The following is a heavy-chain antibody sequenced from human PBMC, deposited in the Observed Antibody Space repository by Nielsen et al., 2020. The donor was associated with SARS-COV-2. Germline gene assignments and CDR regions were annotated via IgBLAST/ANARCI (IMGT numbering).Heavy chain of an antibody. Sequence: SETLSLTCAVYGGSFSGYSLRWIRHPPRPGLEWIGEINHSGSTNYNPSLKSRVTISVDTSKNQFSLKLSSVTAADTAVYYCARGSWSYWYFDLWGRGTLVTVSS. CDR1: GGSFSGYS. V-gene: IGHV4-34*01. CDR2: INHSGST. CDR3: ARGSWSYWYFDL. J-gene: IGHJ2*01.